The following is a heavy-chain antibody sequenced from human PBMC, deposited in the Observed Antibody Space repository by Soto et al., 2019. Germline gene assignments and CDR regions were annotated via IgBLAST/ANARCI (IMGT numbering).Heavy chain of an antibody. CDR3: ASAAEYRLNY. CDR2: IHRSGIT. D-gene: IGHD6-25*01. V-gene: IGHV4-4*02. J-gene: IGHJ4*02. CDR1: GDSVSSDNW. Sequence: HVHLQESGPGLVKPSGTLSLTCAVSGDSVSSDNWWSWVRQPPGKEMEWIGEIHRSGITTYNPSLESRVTMSIDKSKNQVYLDLTSVTAADTALYFCASAAEYRLNYVVQGTLVTVSS.